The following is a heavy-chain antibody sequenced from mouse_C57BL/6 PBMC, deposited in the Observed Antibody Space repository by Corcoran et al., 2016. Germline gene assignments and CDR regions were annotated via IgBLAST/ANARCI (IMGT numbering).Heavy chain of an antibody. CDR1: GYTFTTYG. CDR2: INTYSGVP. J-gene: IGHJ1*03. CDR3: ARYLLITTVVADWYFDV. V-gene: IGHV9-3*01. D-gene: IGHD1-1*01. Sequence: QIQLVQSGPELKKPGETVKISCKASGYTFTTYGMSWVKQAPGKGLKWMGWINTYSGVPTYADDFKGRFAFSLETSASTAYLQINNLKNEDTATYCCARYLLITTVVADWYFDVWGTGTTVTVSS.